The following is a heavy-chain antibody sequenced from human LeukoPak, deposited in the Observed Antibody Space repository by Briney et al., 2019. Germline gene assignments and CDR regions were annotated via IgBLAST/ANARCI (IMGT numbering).Heavy chain of an antibody. Sequence: ASVKVSCKASGYTFTGYYMHWVRQAPGQGLEWMGWISAYNGNTNYAQKLQGRVTMTTDTSTSTAYMELRSLRSDDTAVYYCARRVRGGTIDYWGQGTLVTVSS. CDR2: ISAYNGNT. D-gene: IGHD3-10*01. CDR1: GYTFTGYY. V-gene: IGHV1-18*04. CDR3: ARRVRGGTIDY. J-gene: IGHJ4*02.